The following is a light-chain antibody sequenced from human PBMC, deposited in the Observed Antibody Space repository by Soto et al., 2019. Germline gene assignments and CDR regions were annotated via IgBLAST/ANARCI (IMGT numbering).Light chain of an antibody. CDR3: SSYAGSNNFV. CDR2: EVN. Sequence: QSVLAQPASVSGSPGQSITISCTGTSSDVGGYNYVSWYQQHPGKAPKLMIYEVNKRPSGVPDRFSGSKSGYTASLTVYGLQAEDEADYYCSSYAGSNNFVFGTGTKVTVL. V-gene: IGLV2-8*01. CDR1: SSDVGGYNY. J-gene: IGLJ1*01.